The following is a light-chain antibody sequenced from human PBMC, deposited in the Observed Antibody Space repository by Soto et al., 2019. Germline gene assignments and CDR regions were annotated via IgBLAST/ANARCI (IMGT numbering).Light chain of an antibody. Sequence: EILLTQFPATLSLSPGERATLSCRASQSISSYLSWYQQKPGQAPRLLIYDASNRATGIPARFSGSGSGTDFILTISSLEPEEFAVYYCLQRDTWLTFGGGTKVEIK. CDR1: QSISSY. V-gene: IGKV3-11*01. CDR3: LQRDTWLT. CDR2: DAS. J-gene: IGKJ4*01.